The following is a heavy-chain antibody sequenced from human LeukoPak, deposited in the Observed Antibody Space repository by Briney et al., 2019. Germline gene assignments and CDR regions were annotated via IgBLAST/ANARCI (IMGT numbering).Heavy chain of an antibody. CDR1: GFTFSNAW. D-gene: IGHD1-1*01. CDR2: IKSKTDGGTT. V-gene: IGHV3-15*01. Sequence: PGGSLRLSCAASGFTFSNAWMSWVRQAPGKGLEWVGRIKSKTDGGTTDYAAPVKGRFTISRDDSKNTLYLQMNSLRDEDTAVYYCARDTAWNWNGDYYYGMDVWGQGTTVTVSS. J-gene: IGHJ6*02. CDR3: ARDTAWNWNGDYYYGMDV.